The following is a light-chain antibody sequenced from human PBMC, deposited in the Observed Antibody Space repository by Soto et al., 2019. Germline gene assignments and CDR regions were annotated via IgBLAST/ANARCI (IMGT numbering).Light chain of an antibody. Sequence: EMALTQSPATLSLSPGERATLSCRASQNLHSYLNWYQQRPGQAPRLLIYDGSKRPAGVPDRISGDGSGTDYTLTISSLEPEDFAVYYCQQRTSWPMTFGQGTRVEIK. CDR1: QNLHSY. CDR2: DGS. J-gene: IGKJ5*01. V-gene: IGKV3-11*01. CDR3: QQRTSWPMT.